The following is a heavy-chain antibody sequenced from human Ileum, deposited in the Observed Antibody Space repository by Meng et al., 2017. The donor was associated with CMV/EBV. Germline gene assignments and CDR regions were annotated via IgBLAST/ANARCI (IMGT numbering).Heavy chain of an antibody. V-gene: IGHV6-1*01. Sequence: QTPSLTRAISGDSVSSNSAAWNWSRQSPSRGLEWLGRTYYRSKWYNDYAVSVKSRITINPDTSKNQFSLQLNSVTPEDTAVYYCARYVYGHYYFDYWGQGTLVTVSS. CDR2: TYYRSKWYN. CDR3: ARYVYGHYYFDY. J-gene: IGHJ4*02. CDR1: GDSVSSNSAA. D-gene: IGHD3-10*02.